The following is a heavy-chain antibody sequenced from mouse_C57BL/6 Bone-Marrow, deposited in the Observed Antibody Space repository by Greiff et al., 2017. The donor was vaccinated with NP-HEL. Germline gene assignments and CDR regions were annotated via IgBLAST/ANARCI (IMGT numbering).Heavy chain of an antibody. Sequence: VQLQQSGTVLARPGASVKMSCKTSGYTFTSYWMHWVKQRPGQGLEWIGAIYPGNSDTSYNQKFKGKAKLTAVTSASTAYMELSSLTNEDSAVYYCTRREGHYYGSSCPFDYWGQGTTLTVSS. CDR1: GYTFTSYW. D-gene: IGHD1-1*01. V-gene: IGHV1-5*01. J-gene: IGHJ2*01. CDR3: TRREGHYYGSSCPFDY. CDR2: IYPGNSDT.